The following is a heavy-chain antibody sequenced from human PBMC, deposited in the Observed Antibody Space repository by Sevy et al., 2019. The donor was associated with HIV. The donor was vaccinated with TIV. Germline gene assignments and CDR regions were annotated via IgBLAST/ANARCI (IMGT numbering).Heavy chain of an antibody. CDR3: AKDRSGSYSFDY. CDR1: GFTFDDYA. Sequence: GGCLRLSCAASGFTFDDYAMHWVRQAPGKGLEWVSGISWSSGNIAYADSVKGRFTISRDNAKNSLYLQMSSLRVEDTALYYCAKDRSGSYSFDYWGQGTLVTVSS. D-gene: IGHD1-26*01. J-gene: IGHJ4*02. CDR2: ISWSSGNI. V-gene: IGHV3-9*01.